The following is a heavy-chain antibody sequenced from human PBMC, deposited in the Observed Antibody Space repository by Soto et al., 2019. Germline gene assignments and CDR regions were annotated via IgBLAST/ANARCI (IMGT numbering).Heavy chain of an antibody. D-gene: IGHD2-8*02. CDR2: INTGSGYT. J-gene: IGHJ4*02. CDR3: ARDRVYTGGSDADY. V-gene: IGHV1-18*01. Sequence: QAHLVQSGAEVKKHGSSVRVSCKTSGYTFSNYAISWVRQAPGQGLEWIGWINTGSGYTNYAHDRVTMTKDASTYAAYLEVTSLRSDDTAIYYCARDRVYTGGSDADYWGQGTLVTVSS. CDR1: GYTFSNYA.